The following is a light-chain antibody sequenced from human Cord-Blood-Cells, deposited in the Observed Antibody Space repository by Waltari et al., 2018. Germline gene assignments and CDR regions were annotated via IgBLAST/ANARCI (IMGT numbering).Light chain of an antibody. CDR2: GAS. Sequence: EIVFTHSPGTLSLSPGERATLSCRASQSVSSIYLAWYQQKPGQAPRLLIYGASSRPTGIPSRFSGSGSGTDFTLTISRLEPEDFAVYYCQQYGSSLRTFGQGTKVEIK. J-gene: IGKJ1*01. V-gene: IGKV3-20*01. CDR3: QQYGSSLRT. CDR1: QSVSSIY.